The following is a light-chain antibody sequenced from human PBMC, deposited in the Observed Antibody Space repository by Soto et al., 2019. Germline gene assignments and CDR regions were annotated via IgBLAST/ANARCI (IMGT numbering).Light chain of an antibody. CDR1: QGISSY. J-gene: IGKJ2*01. CDR3: QQYHHVPYT. CDR2: AAS. Sequence: AIRMTQSPSSLSASTGDRVTITCRASQGISSYLAWYQQKPGKAPKLLIYAASTLQSGVPSRFSGSGSGTDFTLTISCLQSEDFATYYCQQYHHVPYTFGQGTKVEIK. V-gene: IGKV1-8*01.